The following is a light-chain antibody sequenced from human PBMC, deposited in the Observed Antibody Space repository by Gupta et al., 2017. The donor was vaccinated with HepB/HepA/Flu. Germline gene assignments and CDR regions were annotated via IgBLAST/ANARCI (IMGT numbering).Light chain of an antibody. CDR2: AVS. J-gene: IGLJ2*01. V-gene: IGLV2-14*01. CDR3: SSFTSTSSLAV. Sequence: SALTQPASVSGSPGQSITISCTGTSSDVSWYQQHPGKAPKLMIYAVSNRPARVSYRFSGSKSGDTASLTISGLQAEDEADYYCSSFTSTSSLAVFGGGTKVTVL. CDR1: SSDV.